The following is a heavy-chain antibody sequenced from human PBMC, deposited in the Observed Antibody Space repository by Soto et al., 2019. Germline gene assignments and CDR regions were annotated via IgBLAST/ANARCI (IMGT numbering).Heavy chain of an antibody. CDR3: AREGEQLVHNYYYGMDV. CDR2: ISYDGSNK. D-gene: IGHD6-6*01. J-gene: IGHJ6*02. V-gene: IGHV3-30-3*01. CDR1: GFTFISYA. Sequence: GGSLRLSCAASGFTFISYAMHWVRQAPGKGLEWVAVISYDGSNKYYADSVKGRFTISRDNSKNTLYLQMNSLRAEDTAVYYCAREGEQLVHNYYYGMDVWGQGTTVTVSS.